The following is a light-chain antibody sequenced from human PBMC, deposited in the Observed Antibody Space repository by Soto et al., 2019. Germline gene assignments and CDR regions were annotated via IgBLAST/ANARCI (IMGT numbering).Light chain of an antibody. CDR1: QSISTY. CDR3: QQSYDHPLT. CDR2: AAS. Sequence: DIQMTQSPSSLSASVGDRVSITCRASQSISTYLNWFQQKPGEAPNLLMYAASTLQSGVPSRFSGSGSGTDFTLNISSLQPEDFATYYCQQSYDHPLTFGQGTRLEIK. V-gene: IGKV1-39*01. J-gene: IGKJ5*01.